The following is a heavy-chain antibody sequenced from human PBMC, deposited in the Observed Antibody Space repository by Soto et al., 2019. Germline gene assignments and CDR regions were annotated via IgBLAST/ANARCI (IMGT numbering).Heavy chain of an antibody. J-gene: IGHJ4*02. CDR1: GFTFSSYA. Sequence: PVGSLRLSCAASGFTFSSYAMSWVRQAPGKGLEWVSAISGSGGSTYYADSVKGRFTISRDNSKNTLYLQMNSLRAEDTAVYYCAKVRFYSSSSGPYFDYWGQGTLVTVSS. CDR2: ISGSGGST. CDR3: AKVRFYSSSSGPYFDY. D-gene: IGHD6-6*01. V-gene: IGHV3-23*01.